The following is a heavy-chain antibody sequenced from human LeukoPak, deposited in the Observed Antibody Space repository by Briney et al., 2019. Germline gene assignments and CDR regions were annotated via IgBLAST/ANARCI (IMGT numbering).Heavy chain of an antibody. Sequence: GGSLRLSCAASGFTFSSYAMSWVRQAPGKGLEWVSAISGSGGSTYYADSVKGRFIISRDNSKNTLYFQMNSLRAEDTAVYYCARQWNGYNPGWFDPWGQGTLVTVSS. CDR1: GFTFSSYA. V-gene: IGHV3-23*01. CDR3: ARQWNGYNPGWFDP. J-gene: IGHJ5*02. D-gene: IGHD5-24*01. CDR2: ISGSGGST.